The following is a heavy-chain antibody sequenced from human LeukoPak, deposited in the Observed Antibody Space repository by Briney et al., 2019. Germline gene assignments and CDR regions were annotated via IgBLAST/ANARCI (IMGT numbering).Heavy chain of an antibody. CDR2: INHSGST. Sequence: SETLSLTCAVYGGSFSGYYWSWIRQPPGKGLEWIGAINHSGSTNYNPSLKSRVTISVDTSKNQFSLKLSSVTAADTAVYYCARRRITMVRGVTYYYGMDVWGKGTTVTVSS. J-gene: IGHJ6*04. D-gene: IGHD3-10*01. CDR3: ARRRITMVRGVTYYYGMDV. V-gene: IGHV4-34*01. CDR1: GGSFSGYY.